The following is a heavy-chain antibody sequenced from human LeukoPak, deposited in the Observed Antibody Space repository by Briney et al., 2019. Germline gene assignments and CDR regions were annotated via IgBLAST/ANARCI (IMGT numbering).Heavy chain of an antibody. CDR3: ARGPSAQQLVH. CDR2: IYSGGST. J-gene: IGHJ4*02. Sequence: GGSLRLSCAASGFTVSSNYMSWVRQAPGKGLEWVSVIYSGGSTYYADSVKGRFTISRDNSKSTLYLQMNSLRAEDTAVYYCARGPSAQQLVHWGQGTLVTVSS. D-gene: IGHD6-13*01. V-gene: IGHV3-66*02. CDR1: GFTVSSNY.